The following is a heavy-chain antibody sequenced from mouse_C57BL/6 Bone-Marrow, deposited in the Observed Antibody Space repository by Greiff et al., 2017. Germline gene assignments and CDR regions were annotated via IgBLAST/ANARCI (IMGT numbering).Heavy chain of an antibody. CDR3: ARDSNDVGYFDV. D-gene: IGHD2-12*01. V-gene: IGHV1-69*01. J-gene: IGHJ1*03. CDR1: GYTFTSYW. CDR2: IGPSDSYT. Sequence: QVQLQQPGAELVMPAASVKLSCKASGYTFTSYWMHWVKQRPGQGLEWIGEIGPSDSYTNYNQQFTGQSTLTVNKSSSTAYMQLSSLTAEDSAVYYGARDSNDVGYFDVWGTGTTVTVSS.